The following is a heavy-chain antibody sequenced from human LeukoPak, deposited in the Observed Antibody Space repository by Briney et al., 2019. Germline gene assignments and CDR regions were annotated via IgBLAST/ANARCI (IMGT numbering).Heavy chain of an antibody. Sequence: GGSLRLSCAASGFTFSSYAMSWVRQAPGKGLEWVSAISGSGGSTYYADSVKGRFTISRDNSKNTLYLQMSSLRPEDTAVYYCAKDSYYCSDNCPQYYYYMDVWGKGTTVTVSS. D-gene: IGHD2-15*01. CDR1: GFTFSSYA. V-gene: IGHV3-23*01. J-gene: IGHJ6*03. CDR3: AKDSYYCSDNCPQYYYYMDV. CDR2: ISGSGGST.